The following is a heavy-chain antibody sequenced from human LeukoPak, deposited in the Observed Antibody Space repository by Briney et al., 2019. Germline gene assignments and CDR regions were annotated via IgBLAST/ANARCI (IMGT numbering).Heavy chain of an antibody. CDR2: IKQDGSEK. CDR3: ARDDYYGMDV. V-gene: IGHV3-7*01. Sequence: GSLRLSCAASGFTFSSYGMHWVRQAPGKGLEWVANIKQDGSEKYYVDSVKGRFTISRDNAKNSLYLQMNSLRAEDTAVYYCARDDYYGMDVWGQGTTVTVSS. J-gene: IGHJ6*02. CDR1: GFTFSSYG.